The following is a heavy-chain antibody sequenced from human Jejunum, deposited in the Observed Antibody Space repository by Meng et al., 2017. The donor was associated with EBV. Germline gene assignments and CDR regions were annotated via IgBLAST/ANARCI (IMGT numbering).Heavy chain of an antibody. V-gene: IGHV3-21*05. CDR3: ERDTSYNVH. D-gene: IGHD3-10*01. CDR1: GVTFSCYS. CDR2: ISSGSCFI. Sequence: VEAGGGLVKPGWSLSLSCAASGVTFSCYSMNWVRQAPGKGLEWGLYISSGSCFIYYANSGMASFTIPRNDHKNSLLLQMNDLGADDSAGDYSERDTSYNVHWGQGTLVTVSS. J-gene: IGHJ4*02.